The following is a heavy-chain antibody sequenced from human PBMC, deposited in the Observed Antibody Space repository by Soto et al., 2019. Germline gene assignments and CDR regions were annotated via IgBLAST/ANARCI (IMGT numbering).Heavy chain of an antibody. J-gene: IGHJ6*02. CDR1: GGSISSGDYY. Sequence: SETLSLTCTVSGGSISSGDYYWSWIRQPPGKGLEWIGYIYYSGSTYYNPSLKSRVTISVDTSKNQFSLKLSSVTAADTAVYYCARGAYSPVYYYYYGMDVWGQGTTVTVSS. V-gene: IGHV4-30-4*01. CDR2: IYYSGST. CDR3: ARGAYSPVYYYYYGMDV. D-gene: IGHD4-4*01.